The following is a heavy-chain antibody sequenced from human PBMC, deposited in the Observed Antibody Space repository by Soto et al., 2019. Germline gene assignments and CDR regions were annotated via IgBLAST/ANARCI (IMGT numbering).Heavy chain of an antibody. Sequence: EASVKVSCKASGYTFTSYGISWVRQAPGQGLEWMGGIIPIFGTANYARKFQGRVTITADESTSTAYMELSSLRSEDTAVYYCAESDYSNYYYYYGMDVWGQGTTVTVSS. J-gene: IGHJ6*02. V-gene: IGHV1-69*13. D-gene: IGHD4-4*01. CDR1: GYTFTSYG. CDR2: IIPIFGTA. CDR3: AESDYSNYYYYYGMDV.